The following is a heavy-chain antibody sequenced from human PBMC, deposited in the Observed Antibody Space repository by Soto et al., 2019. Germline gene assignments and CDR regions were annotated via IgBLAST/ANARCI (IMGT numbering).Heavy chain of an antibody. J-gene: IGHJ4*02. D-gene: IGHD3-16*02. CDR1: GGTFSSYA. Sequence: GASVKVSCKASGGTFSSYAISWVRQAPGQGLEWMGGIIPIFGTANYAQKFQGRVTITADESTSTAYMELSSLRSEDTAVYYCAVITFGGVIVTKEYYFDYWGQGTLVTVSS. CDR2: IIPIFGTA. V-gene: IGHV1-69*13. CDR3: AVITFGGVIVTKEYYFDY.